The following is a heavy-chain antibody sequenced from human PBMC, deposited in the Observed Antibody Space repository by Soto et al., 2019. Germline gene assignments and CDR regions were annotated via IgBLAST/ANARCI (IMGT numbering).Heavy chain of an antibody. V-gene: IGHV3-33*01. CDR3: ARDRGRYYYDSSGYYFWYY. Sequence: PGGSLRLSCAASGVIFSSYGMHWVRQAPGKGLEWVAVIWYDGTNKYYADSVKGRFTISRDNSNNTLYLQMNSLRADDTAVYYCARDRGRYYYDSSGYYFWYYWGQGTLVTVSS. CDR1: GVIFSSYG. CDR2: IWYDGTNK. J-gene: IGHJ4*02. D-gene: IGHD3-22*01.